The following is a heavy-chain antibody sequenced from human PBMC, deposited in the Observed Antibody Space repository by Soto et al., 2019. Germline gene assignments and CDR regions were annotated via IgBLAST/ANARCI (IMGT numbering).Heavy chain of an antibody. CDR2: INHSGST. V-gene: IGHV4-34*01. D-gene: IGHD3-10*01. CDR1: GGSFSGYY. J-gene: IGHJ6*02. Sequence: SETLSLTCAVYGGSFSGYYWSWIRQPPGKGLEWIGEINHSGSTNYNPSLKSRVTISVDTSKNQFSLKLSSVTAADTAVYYCARVLSYGSGSYYNPHYYYYGMDVWGQGTTVTV. CDR3: ARVLSYGSGSYYNPHYYYYGMDV.